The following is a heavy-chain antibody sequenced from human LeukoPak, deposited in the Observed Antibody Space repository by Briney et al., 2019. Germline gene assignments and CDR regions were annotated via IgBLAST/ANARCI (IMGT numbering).Heavy chain of an antibody. V-gene: IGHV3-21*01. CDR1: GFTFDDYA. D-gene: IGHD4-17*01. CDR3: ARGPYYGDYVDY. J-gene: IGHJ4*02. CDR2: ISSSSSYI. Sequence: GRSLRLSCAASGFTFDDYAMHWVRQAPGKGLEWVSSISSSSSYIYYADSVKGRFTISRDNAKNSLYLQMNSLRAEDTAVYYCARGPYYGDYVDYWGQGTLVTVSS.